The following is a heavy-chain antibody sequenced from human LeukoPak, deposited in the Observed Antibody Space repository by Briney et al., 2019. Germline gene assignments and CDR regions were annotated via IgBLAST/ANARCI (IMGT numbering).Heavy chain of an antibody. CDR3: ARGYSSGWYDH. Sequence: GGTLRLSCAASGFTFSSFGMSWVRQAPGKGLEWVSATSGSGGSTDYADSVKGRFTISRDNSKNTLCLQMNSLRAEDTAVYYCARGYSSGWYDHWGQGTLVTASS. J-gene: IGHJ5*02. V-gene: IGHV3-23*01. D-gene: IGHD6-19*01. CDR2: TSGSGGST. CDR1: GFTFSSFG.